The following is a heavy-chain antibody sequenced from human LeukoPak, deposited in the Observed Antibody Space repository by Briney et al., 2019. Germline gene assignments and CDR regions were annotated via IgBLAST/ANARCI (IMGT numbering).Heavy chain of an antibody. D-gene: IGHD4-11*01. CDR1: GFSLSTSGVG. CDR2: FYWDDDK. Sequence: SGPTLVKPTQTLTLTCTFSGFSLSTSGVGVGWVRQPPGKALEWLALFYWDDDKRYNSSLKSRLTITKDTSKNQVVLTMTNVDPVDTATYYCVHRRIYSPFDYWGQGALVTVSS. J-gene: IGHJ4*02. CDR3: VHRRIYSPFDY. V-gene: IGHV2-5*02.